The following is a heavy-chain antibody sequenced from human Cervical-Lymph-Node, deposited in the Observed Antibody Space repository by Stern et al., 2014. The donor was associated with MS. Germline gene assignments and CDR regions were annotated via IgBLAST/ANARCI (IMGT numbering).Heavy chain of an antibody. J-gene: IGHJ4*02. CDR1: GYTFTGYY. V-gene: IGHV1-2*04. D-gene: IGHD3-16*02. CDR3: ARGPLRLGELSRPYYFDY. CDR2: INPNSGGT. Sequence: VQLVESGAEVKKPGASVKVSCKASGYTFTGYYMHWVRQAPGQGLEWMGWINPNSGGTNYAQKFQGWVTMTRDTSISTAYMELSRLRSDDTAVYYCARGPLRLGELSRPYYFDYWGQGTLVTVSS.